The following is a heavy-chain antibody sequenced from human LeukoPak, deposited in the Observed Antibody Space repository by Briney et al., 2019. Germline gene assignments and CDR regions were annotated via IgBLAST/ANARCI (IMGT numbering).Heavy chain of an antibody. CDR2: INPSGGST. CDR3: AHIAAAGVNWFDP. CDR1: GGTFSSYA. D-gene: IGHD6-13*01. J-gene: IGHJ5*02. V-gene: IGHV1-46*01. Sequence: ASVKVSCKASGGTFSSYAISWVRQAPGQGLEWMGIINPSGGSTSYAQKFQGRVTMTRDTSISTAYMELSRLRSDDTAVYYCAHIAAAGVNWFDPWGQGTLVTVSS.